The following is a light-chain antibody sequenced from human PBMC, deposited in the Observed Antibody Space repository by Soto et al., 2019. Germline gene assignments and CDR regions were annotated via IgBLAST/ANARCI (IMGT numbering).Light chain of an antibody. V-gene: IGLV2-23*01. J-gene: IGLJ2*01. CDR1: SSDVGTYNL. Sequence: QSALTQPASVSGSPGESITISCTGTSSDVGTYNLVTWYQQHPGRDPKLILYEGNKRPSGVSSRFSASKSGNTASLTISGLQAEDEADYFCCSYAPSRTLLFGGGTKLTVL. CDR2: EGN. CDR3: CSYAPSRTLL.